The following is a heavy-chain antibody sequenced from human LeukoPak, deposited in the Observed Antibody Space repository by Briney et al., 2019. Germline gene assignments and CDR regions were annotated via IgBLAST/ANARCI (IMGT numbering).Heavy chain of an antibody. Sequence: DSVKGRFTISRDNSKNTLNLQMNSLRAEDTAVYYCARLATHYGMDVWGQGTTVTVSS. J-gene: IGHJ6*02. CDR3: ARLATHYGMDV. V-gene: IGHV3-53*01. D-gene: IGHD3-3*02.